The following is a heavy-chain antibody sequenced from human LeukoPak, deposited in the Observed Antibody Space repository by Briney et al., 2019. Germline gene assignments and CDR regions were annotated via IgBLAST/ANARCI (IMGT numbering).Heavy chain of an antibody. D-gene: IGHD3-10*01. J-gene: IGHJ5*02. CDR3: AKDLVLLWFGELGGNWFDT. CDR1: GFTFSSYG. V-gene: IGHV3-30*02. CDR2: IRYDGSNK. Sequence: GSLRLSCAASGFTFSSYGMHWVRQAPGKGLEWVAFIRYDGSNKYYADSVKGRFTISRDNSKNTLYLQMNSLRAEDTAVYYCAKDLVLLWFGELGGNWFDTWGQGTLVTVS.